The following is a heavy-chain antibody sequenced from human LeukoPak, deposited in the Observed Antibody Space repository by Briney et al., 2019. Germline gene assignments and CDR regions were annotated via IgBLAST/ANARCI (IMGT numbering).Heavy chain of an antibody. CDR1: GFTLSSYA. Sequence: PGASLRLSCAAAGFTLSSYAMTWVRQAPGKGLGWVSHITGSGASTYYADSVKGRFTISRDNSNNSLYLQMNSLRADDTAVYYCARPHYDILTGYMYYFDYWGQGTLVTVSS. CDR2: ITGSGAST. J-gene: IGHJ4*02. CDR3: ARPHYDILTGYMYYFDY. V-gene: IGHV3-23*01. D-gene: IGHD3-9*01.